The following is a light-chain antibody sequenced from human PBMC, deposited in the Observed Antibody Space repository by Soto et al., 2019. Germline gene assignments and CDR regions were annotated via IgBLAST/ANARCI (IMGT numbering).Light chain of an antibody. J-gene: IGLJ2*01. CDR3: CSYAGSDILI. V-gene: IGLV2-11*01. CDR2: DVT. Sequence: QSVLTQPRSVSGSPGQSVTISCTGSASDVGGYNYVSWYQRHPGKAPKLIISDVTKRPSGVPDRFSGSKSGNKASLTISGLQAEDEADYDCCSYAGSDILIFGGGTKLTVL. CDR1: ASDVGGYNY.